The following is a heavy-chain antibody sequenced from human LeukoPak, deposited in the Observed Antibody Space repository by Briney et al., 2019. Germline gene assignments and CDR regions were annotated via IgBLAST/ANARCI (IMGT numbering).Heavy chain of an antibody. Sequence: GGSLRLSCAASGFTFSSYSMNWVRQAPGKGLEWVSSISSGSSFIYYADSVKGRFTISRDDAKNSLYLQMNSLRAEDTAVYYCARDSGSPQDAFDIWGQGTMVTVSS. CDR3: ARDSGSPQDAFDI. J-gene: IGHJ3*02. V-gene: IGHV3-21*01. D-gene: IGHD6-13*01. CDR1: GFTFSSYS. CDR2: ISSGSSFI.